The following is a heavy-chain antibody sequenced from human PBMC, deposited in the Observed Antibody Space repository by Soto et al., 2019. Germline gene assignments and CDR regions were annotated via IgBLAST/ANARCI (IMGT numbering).Heavy chain of an antibody. CDR3: TTPVRGGYDFWSGQYYFDY. V-gene: IGHV3-15*07. J-gene: IGHJ4*02. D-gene: IGHD3-3*01. Sequence: PGGSLRLSCAASGFTFSNAWMNWVRQAPGKGLEWVGRIKSKTDGGTTDYAAPVKGRFTISRDDSKNTLYLQMNSLKTEDTAVYYCTTPVRGGYDFWSGQYYFDYWGQGTLVTVSS. CDR2: IKSKTDGGTT. CDR1: GFTFSNAW.